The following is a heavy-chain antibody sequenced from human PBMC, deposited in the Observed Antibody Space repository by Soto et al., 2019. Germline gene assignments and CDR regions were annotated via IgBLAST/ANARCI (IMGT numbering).Heavy chain of an antibody. CDR1: GVSIGSHDW. J-gene: IGHJ4*02. V-gene: IGHV4-4*02. CDR2: SHQSGNT. Sequence: QVQLQESGPGLVKPSGTLSLTCAVSGVSIGSHDWWTWVRQPPGKGPEWIGESHQSGNTNYNSSLESRVTISLDKSKNHFSLQLSSVTVADTAVYYCATRDTGRVYWGQGTLVTVSS. D-gene: IGHD5-18*01. CDR3: ATRDTGRVY.